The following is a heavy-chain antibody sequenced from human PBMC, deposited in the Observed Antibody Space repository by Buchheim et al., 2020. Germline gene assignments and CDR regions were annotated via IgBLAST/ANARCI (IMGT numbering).Heavy chain of an antibody. Sequence: VQLVESGGGVVQPGRSLRLSCAASGFTFSAYAMHWVRQAPGKGLEWVAVMSYDGNNEYYADSVKGRFTISRDNSKNTLFLQMSSLRAEDTAVYYCARGPPYYYGTSGYYSNYWGQGTL. CDR1: GFTFSAYA. V-gene: IGHV3-30-3*01. D-gene: IGHD3-22*01. CDR2: MSYDGNNE. J-gene: IGHJ4*02. CDR3: ARGPPYYYGTSGYYSNY.